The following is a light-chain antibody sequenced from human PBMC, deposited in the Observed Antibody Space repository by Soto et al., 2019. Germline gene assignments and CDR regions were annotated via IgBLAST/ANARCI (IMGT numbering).Light chain of an antibody. V-gene: IGKV3-15*01. Sequence: EVGMTQSPATLSVSPGVRATLSCRASQSVTTNMAWYQQKPGQAPRLLIYGASTRATGIPARLSGRGSVTDFTLTISSMLSEDFAVYYCQQYNNWPPWTFGQGTKVEIK. J-gene: IGKJ1*01. CDR2: GAS. CDR3: QQYNNWPPWT. CDR1: QSVTTN.